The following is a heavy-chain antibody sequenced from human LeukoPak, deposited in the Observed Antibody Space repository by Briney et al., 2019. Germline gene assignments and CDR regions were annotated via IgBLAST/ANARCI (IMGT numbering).Heavy chain of an antibody. J-gene: IGHJ5*02. CDR2: MYYSGST. D-gene: IGHD3-10*01. CDR1: GGSISSYY. V-gene: IGHV4-59*01. Sequence: SETLSLTCTVSGGSISSYYWSWIRQPPGKGLEWIGYMYYSGSTNYNPSLKSRVTISVDTSKNQFSLKLSSVTAADTAVYYCARDARRGWFDPWGQGTLVTVSS. CDR3: ARDARRGWFDP.